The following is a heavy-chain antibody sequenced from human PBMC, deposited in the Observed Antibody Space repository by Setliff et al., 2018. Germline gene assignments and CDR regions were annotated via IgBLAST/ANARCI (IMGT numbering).Heavy chain of an antibody. V-gene: IGHV3-7*03. Sequence: PGGSLRLSCVGSGFTFSDYWMSWVRQAPGKGLEWVAIIKQDGSETVYADSVKGRLTISRDNAKNSLYLQMNSLRAEDTAVYYCAKLRYYYDSSGYYYRFDYFYYYMDVWGKGTTVTVSS. D-gene: IGHD3-22*01. CDR3: AKLRYYYDSSGYYYRFDYFYYYMDV. CDR2: IKQDGSET. J-gene: IGHJ6*03. CDR1: GFTFSDYW.